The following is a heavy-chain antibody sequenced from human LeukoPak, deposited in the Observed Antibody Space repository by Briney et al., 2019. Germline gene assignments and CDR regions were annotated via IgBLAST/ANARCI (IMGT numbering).Heavy chain of an antibody. V-gene: IGHV4-34*01. J-gene: IGHJ3*02. D-gene: IGHD3-10*01. CDR3: ARKGRGRITMVRGVPGAFDI. CDR2: INHSGST. CDR1: GGSFSGYY. Sequence: SQTLSLTCAVYGGSFSGYYWSWIRDPPGKGLEWSGEINHSGSTNYNPSLKSRVTIPVDTSKHQFSLKLSSVPAADTAVYYCARKGRGRITMVRGVPGAFDIWGQGTMVTVSS.